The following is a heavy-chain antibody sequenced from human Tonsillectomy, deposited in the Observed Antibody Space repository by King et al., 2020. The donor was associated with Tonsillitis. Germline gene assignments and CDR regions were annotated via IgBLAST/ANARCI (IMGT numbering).Heavy chain of an antibody. CDR2: IIPILDIA. CDR1: GGTFSSYA. V-gene: IGHV1-69*04. J-gene: IGHJ4*02. Sequence: QLVQSGAEVKKPGSSVKVSCKASGGTFSSYAISWVRQAPGQGLEWMGRIIPILDIANYAQKFQGRVTITADKSTGTASMELSSLRSEDTAVYYCASDYDRSGYYWTAFDYWGQGTLVTVSS. D-gene: IGHD3-22*01. CDR3: ASDYDRSGYYWTAFDY.